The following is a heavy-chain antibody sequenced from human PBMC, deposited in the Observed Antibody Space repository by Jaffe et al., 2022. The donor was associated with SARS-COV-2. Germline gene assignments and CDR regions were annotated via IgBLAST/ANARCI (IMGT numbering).Heavy chain of an antibody. CDR2: INGNDGTT. CDR3: ANPRFSDF. D-gene: IGHD3-3*01. Sequence: EVQLMESGGGWVQPGGSLRLSCVGSGFIFGDYALSWVRQAPGKGLEWVSAINGNDGTTSYADSVQGRFTISRDNSKSTLFLQMNSLRADDTAVYYCANPRFSDFWGQGTLVTVSS. CDR1: GFIFGDYA. V-gene: IGHV3-23*01. J-gene: IGHJ4*02.